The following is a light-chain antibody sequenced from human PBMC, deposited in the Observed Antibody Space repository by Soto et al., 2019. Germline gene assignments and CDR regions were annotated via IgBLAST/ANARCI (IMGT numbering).Light chain of an antibody. Sequence: DIVMTQTPLSSPVTLGQPASISCRSTQSSVHIYGNTSLSWLRQRPGQPPRLLIYKISNRSYGFPDRFSGSGAGTDFTLKISRVEAEDVGVYYCMQATQFPRLTFGGGTTVDVK. CDR2: KIS. J-gene: IGKJ4*01. CDR3: MQATQFPRLT. CDR1: QSSVHIYGNTS. V-gene: IGKV2-24*01.